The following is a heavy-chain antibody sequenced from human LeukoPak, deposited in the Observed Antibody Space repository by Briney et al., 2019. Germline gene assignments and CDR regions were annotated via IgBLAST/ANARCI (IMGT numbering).Heavy chain of an antibody. CDR1: RFTFRSYG. CDR3: ARDSSDFDY. J-gene: IGHJ4*02. D-gene: IGHD3-22*01. V-gene: IGHV3-33*04. Sequence: PGRSLRLSCAASRFTFRSYGMHWVRQAPGKGLEWVAVIWYDGSEKYYADSVKGRFTVSRDNSKNTLFLQMNSLRREDTAVYYCARDSSDFDYWGQGTLVTVSS. CDR2: IWYDGSEK.